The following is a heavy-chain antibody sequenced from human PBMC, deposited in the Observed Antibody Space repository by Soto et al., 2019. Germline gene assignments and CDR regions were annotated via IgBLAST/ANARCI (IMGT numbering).Heavy chain of an antibody. V-gene: IGHV3-30-3*01. CDR2: VSYDSTNR. CDR3: ERPVVGATDSHYYCGLDV. CDR1: GFTFSVYA. D-gene: IGHD1-26*01. Sequence: QVQLVESGGGVVQPGRSLRLSCAASGFTFSVYAMHWVRRAPGKGLEWVALVSYDSTNRHYADSVKGRFTISRDNSKNTLYLEMTSLRAEDTAVYYCERPVVGATDSHYYCGLDVGGQGTTVTVSS. J-gene: IGHJ6*02.